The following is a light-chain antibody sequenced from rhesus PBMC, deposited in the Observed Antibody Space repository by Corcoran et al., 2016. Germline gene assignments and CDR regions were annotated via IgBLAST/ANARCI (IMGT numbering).Light chain of an antibody. CDR1: QGITND. V-gene: IGKV1-25*01. CDR3: QHYYSTPWT. J-gene: IGKJ1*01. Sequence: DIQMTQSPSSLSASVGDRVTITCRASQGITNDLAWYQQKPGETPKLLIYEASSLQSGIPSRFSGSGSGTDFNITISSLQSEDCATYYCQHYYSTPWTFGQGTKVEIK. CDR2: EAS.